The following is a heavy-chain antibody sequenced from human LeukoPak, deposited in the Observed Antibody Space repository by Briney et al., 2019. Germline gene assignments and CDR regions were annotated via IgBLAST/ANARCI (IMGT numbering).Heavy chain of an antibody. CDR2: ISSSGGAI. V-gene: IGHV3-11*01. Sequence: GGSLRLSCAASGFTFSDYYMSWIRQPPGKGLEWVSYISSSGGAIYYPDSVKGRFTISRDNAKNSLYLQMNSLRAEDTAVYYCARVSYHSSGYYPFDHWGQGTLVTVSS. D-gene: IGHD3-22*01. CDR1: GFTFSDYY. J-gene: IGHJ4*02. CDR3: ARVSYHSSGYYPFDH.